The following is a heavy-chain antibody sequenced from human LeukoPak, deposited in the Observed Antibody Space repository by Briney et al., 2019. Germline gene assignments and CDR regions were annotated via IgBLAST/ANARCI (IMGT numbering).Heavy chain of an antibody. J-gene: IGHJ4*02. Sequence: GGSLRLSCAASGFTFDGYTMNWVRQAPGKGLEWVASISSRSDYIYYADSVRGRSTVSRENAKNSLSLQMNTLRAEDTATYYCARAEASVTAFDFWGQGTLVTVSS. CDR3: ARAEASVTAFDF. CDR1: GFTFDGYT. V-gene: IGHV3-21*01. CDR2: ISSRSDYI. D-gene: IGHD2-21*02.